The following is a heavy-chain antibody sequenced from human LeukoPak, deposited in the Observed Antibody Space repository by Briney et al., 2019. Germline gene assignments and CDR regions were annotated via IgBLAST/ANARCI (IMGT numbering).Heavy chain of an antibody. D-gene: IGHD3-10*01. J-gene: IGHJ4*02. V-gene: IGHV1-46*01. CDR2: INPTGGST. CDR1: GYTFTGYY. CDR3: ARGGMVRGVIQPIDY. Sequence: ASVKVSCKASGYTFTGYYMHWVRQAPGEGLEWMGIINPTGGSTSYAQKFQGRVTMTRDTSTSTVYMELSSLRSEDTAVYYCARGGMVRGVIQPIDYWGQGTLVTVSS.